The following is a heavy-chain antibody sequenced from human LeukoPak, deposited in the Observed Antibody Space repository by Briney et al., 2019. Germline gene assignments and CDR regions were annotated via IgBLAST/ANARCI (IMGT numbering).Heavy chain of an antibody. D-gene: IGHD3-10*01. J-gene: IGHJ4*02. Sequence: GGSLRLSCAASGFTFNNAWMSWVRQAAGKGLEWVGRIKSKTDGGTTDYAAPVKGRFTISRDDSKNTLFLQMNSLKTEDTAVFYCTTEGIFTMVRGVITVFDYWGQGTLVTVSS. CDR2: IKSKTDGGTT. V-gene: IGHV3-15*01. CDR3: TTEGIFTMVRGVITVFDY. CDR1: GFTFNNAW.